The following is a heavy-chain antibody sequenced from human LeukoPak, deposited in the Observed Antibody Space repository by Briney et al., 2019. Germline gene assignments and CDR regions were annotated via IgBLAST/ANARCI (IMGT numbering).Heavy chain of an antibody. CDR1: RFTFSRSA. CDR2: ISSSGNT. J-gene: IGHJ4*02. D-gene: IGHD6-13*01. CDR3: VKGRISEDGLDF. Sequence: GGSLRLSCAAFRFTFSRSAMTWVRQTPGKGLDWVSSISSSGNTYYADSVKGRFTISRDNSKNMLYLQMNSLRAEDTAVYYCVKGRISEDGLDFWGQGTLVTVSS. V-gene: IGHV3-23*01.